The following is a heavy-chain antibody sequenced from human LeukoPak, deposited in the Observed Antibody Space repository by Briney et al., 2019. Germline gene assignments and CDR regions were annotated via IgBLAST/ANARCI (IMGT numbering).Heavy chain of an antibody. CDR1: GGSIRTYY. CDR2: INHSGST. D-gene: IGHD1-26*01. J-gene: IGHJ5*02. Sequence: SETLSLTCSVSGGSIRTYYWSWIRQPPGKGLEWIGEINHSGSTNYNPSLKSRVTISVDTSKNQFSLKLSSVTAADTAVYYCARGLRAGFDPWGQGTLVTVSS. V-gene: IGHV4-34*01. CDR3: ARGLRAGFDP.